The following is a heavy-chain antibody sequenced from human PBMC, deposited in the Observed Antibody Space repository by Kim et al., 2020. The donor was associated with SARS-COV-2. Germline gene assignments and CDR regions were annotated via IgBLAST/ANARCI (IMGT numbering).Heavy chain of an antibody. CDR3: AKDIGGGEMLFSLSGYGEYVS. D-gene: IGHD4-17*01. J-gene: IGHJ4*02. Sequence: GGSLRLSCAASGFTFSSYGMHWVRQAPGKGLEWVAVISYDGSNKYYADSVKGRFTISRDNSKNTLYLQMNSLSAEDTAVYYCAKDIGGGEMLFSLSGYGEYVSGGQGTLVTVSS. CDR1: GFTFSSYG. V-gene: IGHV3-30*18. CDR2: ISYDGSNK.